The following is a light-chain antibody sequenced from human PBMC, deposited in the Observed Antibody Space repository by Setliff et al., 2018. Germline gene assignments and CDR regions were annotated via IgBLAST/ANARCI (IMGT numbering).Light chain of an antibody. J-gene: IGLJ2*01. V-gene: IGLV2-14*03. Sequence: ALTQPASVSGSPGQSITISCTGTSSDVGGYNYVSWYQQHPGKAPKLMIYDVSNRPSGVSNRFSGSKSGNTASLTISGLQAEDEADYYCSSYTSSSTLKVFGGGTKGTVL. CDR2: DVS. CDR3: SSYTSSSTLKV. CDR1: SSDVGGYNY.